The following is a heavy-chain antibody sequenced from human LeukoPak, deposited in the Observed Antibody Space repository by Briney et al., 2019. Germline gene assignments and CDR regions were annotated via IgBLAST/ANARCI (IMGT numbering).Heavy chain of an antibody. J-gene: IGHJ6*03. CDR2: IFYNGDT. D-gene: IGHD2-8*01. CDR1: GGSISSSSSYY. Sequence: PSETLTLTCTASGGSISSSSSYYWGWIRQPPGKGLEWIGSIFYNGDTYYNPTLKSRVTISVDTSEMQFSLKLTSVTDADTAVYYCGRVQWGNYYYYYIDVSGKGTTVIVSS. V-gene: IGHV4-39*01. CDR3: GRVQWGNYYYYYIDV.